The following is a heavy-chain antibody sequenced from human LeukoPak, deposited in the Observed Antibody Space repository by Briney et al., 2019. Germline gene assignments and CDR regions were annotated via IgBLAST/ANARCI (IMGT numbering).Heavy chain of an antibody. D-gene: IGHD3-3*01. CDR2: IWFDGSSQ. CDR1: GFTFSSHG. Sequence: GGSLRLSCAASGFTFSSHGMHWVRQAPGKGLEWVALIWFDGSSQYYADSVKGRFTISRDNSKNTLYLQMNSLRAEDTAVYYCARDRQRFLEWLARPRDQEHDAFDIWGQGTMVTVSS. J-gene: IGHJ3*02. CDR3: ARDRQRFLEWLARPRDQEHDAFDI. V-gene: IGHV3-33*01.